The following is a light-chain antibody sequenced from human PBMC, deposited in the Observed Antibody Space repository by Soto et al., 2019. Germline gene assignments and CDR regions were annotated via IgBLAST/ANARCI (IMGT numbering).Light chain of an antibody. V-gene: IGKV1-6*01. CDR2: ASS. Sequence: AIQMTQSPSSLSASVGDRVNITCRASQGIRNDLAWYQQRPGAAPKLLIFASSNLQTGVPSRFHGGGPGTDFTLTISSLLPDECATYYCLQDYTYPRTFGQGTKVEI. J-gene: IGKJ1*01. CDR1: QGIRND. CDR3: LQDYTYPRT.